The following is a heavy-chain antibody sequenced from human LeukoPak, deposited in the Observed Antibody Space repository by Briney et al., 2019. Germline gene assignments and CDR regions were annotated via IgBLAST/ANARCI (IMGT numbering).Heavy chain of an antibody. CDR2: IYYSGST. CDR3: ARADYGDYAFTFDY. D-gene: IGHD4-17*01. J-gene: IGHJ4*02. CDR1: GGSISSYY. V-gene: IGHV4-59*08. Sequence: PSETLSLTCTVSGGSISSYYWSWIRQPPGKGLEWIGYIYYSGSTNYNPSLKSRVTISVDTSKNQFSLKLSSVTAADTAVYYCARADYGDYAFTFDYWGQGTLVTVSS.